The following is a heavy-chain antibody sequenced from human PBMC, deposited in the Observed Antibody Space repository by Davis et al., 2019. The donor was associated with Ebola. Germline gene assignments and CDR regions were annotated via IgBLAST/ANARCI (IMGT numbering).Heavy chain of an antibody. J-gene: IGHJ4*02. CDR2: IKQDGSEK. Sequence: GESLKISCAASGFTFSSYWMSWVRQAPGKGLEWVANIKQDGSEKYYVDSVKGRFTISRDNAKNSLYLQMNSLRAEDTAVYYCARDKLQQLVPLDYWGQGTLVTVSS. D-gene: IGHD6-6*01. CDR3: ARDKLQQLVPLDY. CDR1: GFTFSSYW. V-gene: IGHV3-7*01.